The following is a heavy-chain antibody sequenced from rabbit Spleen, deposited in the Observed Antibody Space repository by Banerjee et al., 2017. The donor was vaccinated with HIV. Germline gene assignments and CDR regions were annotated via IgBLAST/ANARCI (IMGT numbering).Heavy chain of an antibody. V-gene: IGHV1S7*01. CDR3: ARHAGYAGYGYSSLDL. CDR1: GFDFSSYY. J-gene: IGHJ4*01. CDR2: IDPVFGNT. D-gene: IGHD8-1*01. Sequence: QLKESGGGLVQPGGSLKLSCKVSGFDFSSYYMTWVRQAPGKGLEWTGYIDPVFGNTYYASWLNGRFTISSDNAQNTVDLQMNSVTAADPATYFCARHAGYAGYGYSSLDLWGPGTLVTVS.